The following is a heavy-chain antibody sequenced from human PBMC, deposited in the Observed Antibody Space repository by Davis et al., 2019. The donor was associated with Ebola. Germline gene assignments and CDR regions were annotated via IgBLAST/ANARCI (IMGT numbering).Heavy chain of an antibody. CDR2: IYYSGST. J-gene: IGHJ4*02. CDR1: GGSISSYY. Sequence: PSETLSLTCTVPGGSISSYYWSWIRQPPGKGLEWIGYIYYSGSTNYNPSLKSRVTISVDTSKNQFSLKLSSVTAADTAVYYCAGGAARPFYWGQGTLVTVSS. V-gene: IGHV4-59*01. CDR3: AGGAARPFY. D-gene: IGHD6-6*01.